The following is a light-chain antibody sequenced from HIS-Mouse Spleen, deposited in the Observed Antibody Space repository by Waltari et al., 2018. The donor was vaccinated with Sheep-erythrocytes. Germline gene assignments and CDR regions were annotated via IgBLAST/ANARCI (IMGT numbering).Light chain of an antibody. CDR1: QSVSSY. CDR2: DAS. Sequence: EIVLTQSPATLSLSPGERATLSCRASQSVSSYLAWYQQKPGQAPRLLIYDASNRATGIPARFSGSGSCTDFNLTISSLAPEDFAVYYCQQRSNWYTFGQGTKLEIK. J-gene: IGKJ2*01. V-gene: IGKV3-11*01. CDR3: QQRSNWYT.